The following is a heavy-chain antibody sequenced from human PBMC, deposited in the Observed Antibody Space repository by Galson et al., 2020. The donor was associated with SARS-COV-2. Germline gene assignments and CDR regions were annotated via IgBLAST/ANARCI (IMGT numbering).Heavy chain of an antibody. J-gene: IGHJ4*02. V-gene: IGHV4-31*03. Sequence: ETSETLSLTSTVSRGSIRTGGYYWSWIRQHPGTGLEWIGYIYYSGSTYYNPSLKSRVTISVDTSKNQFSLKLSSVTAADTAVYYCARARLGKVVVITHFDYWGQGTLVTVSS. CDR1: RGSIRTGGYY. D-gene: IGHD3-22*01. CDR3: ARARLGKVVVITHFDY. CDR2: IYYSGST.